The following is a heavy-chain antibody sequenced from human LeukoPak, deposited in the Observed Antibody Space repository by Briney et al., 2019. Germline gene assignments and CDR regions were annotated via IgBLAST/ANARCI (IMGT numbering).Heavy chain of an antibody. Sequence: PGGSLRLSCAASGFIFSDYWMTWVRQAPGKGLEWVANIRQDGSDKYYVDSVKGRFTISRDNAKNSLYLQMNSLRAEDTAVYYCARGAKYYYYYMDVWGKGTTVTISS. CDR1: GFIFSDYW. D-gene: IGHD3-16*01. J-gene: IGHJ6*03. CDR2: IRQDGSDK. CDR3: ARGAKYYYYYMDV. V-gene: IGHV3-7*03.